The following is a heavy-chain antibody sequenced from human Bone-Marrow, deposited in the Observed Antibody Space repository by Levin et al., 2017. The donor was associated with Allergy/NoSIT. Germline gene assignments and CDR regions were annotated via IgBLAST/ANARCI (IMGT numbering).Heavy chain of an antibody. CDR1: GGSISSYY. CDR3: ASLASVAGNWFDP. J-gene: IGHJ5*02. D-gene: IGHD6-19*01. CDR2: IYYSGST. Sequence: RASETLSLTCTVSGGSISSYYWSWIRQPPGKGLEWIGYIYYSGSTNYNPSLKSRVTISVDTSKNQFSLKLSSVTAADTAVYYCASLASVAGNWFDPWGQGTLVTVSS. V-gene: IGHV4-59*01.